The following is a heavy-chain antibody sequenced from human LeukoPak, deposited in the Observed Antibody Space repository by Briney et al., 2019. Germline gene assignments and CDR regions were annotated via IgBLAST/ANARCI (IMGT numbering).Heavy chain of an antibody. V-gene: IGHV1-69*13. J-gene: IGHJ4*02. CDR3: ARQSGYSYGSYY. D-gene: IGHD5-18*01. CDR1: GGTFSSYA. CDR2: IIPIFGTA. Sequence: ASVKASCKASGGTFSSYAISWVRQAPGQGLEWMGGIIPIFGTANYAQKFQGRVTITAGESTSTAYMELSSLRSEDTAVYYCARQSGYSYGSYYWGQGTLVTVSS.